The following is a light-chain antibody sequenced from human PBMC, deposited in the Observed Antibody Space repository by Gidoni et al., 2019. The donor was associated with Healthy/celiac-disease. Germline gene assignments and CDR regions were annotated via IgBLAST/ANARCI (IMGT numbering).Light chain of an antibody. J-gene: IGKJ1*01. CDR1: QSISSY. Sequence: DIQMNQSPSSLSASVGDRVTITCRASQSISSYLHWYQQKPGKAPKLLIYAASSLQSGAPSRFSGSGSGTDFTLIISSLQPEDFATYYCQQSYSFTWTFGQGTKVEIK. V-gene: IGKV1-39*01. CDR3: QQSYSFTWT. CDR2: AAS.